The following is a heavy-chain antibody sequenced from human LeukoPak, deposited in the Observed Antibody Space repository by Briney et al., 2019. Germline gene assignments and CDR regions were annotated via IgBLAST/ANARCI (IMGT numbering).Heavy chain of an antibody. V-gene: IGHV3-48*04. CDR2: ISSSSSSI. CDR1: GFIFSSYG. D-gene: IGHD5-18*01. J-gene: IGHJ5*02. Sequence: PVRSLRLSCAASGFIFSSYGMNWVRQAPGKGLEWVSYISSSSSSIYYADSVKGRFTISRDNAKNSLYLQMNSLRAEDTAVYYCARDGDTAIGIWFDPWGQGTLVTVSS. CDR3: ARDGDTAIGIWFDP.